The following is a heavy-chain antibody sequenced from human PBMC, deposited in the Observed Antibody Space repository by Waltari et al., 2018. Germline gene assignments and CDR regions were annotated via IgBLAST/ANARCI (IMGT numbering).Heavy chain of an antibody. J-gene: IGHJ4*02. D-gene: IGHD1-26*01. Sequence: QVQLVQSGTEVKKPGASVRVSCQASGYTFTDYHLHWVRQTPGQGFEWMGWINPKNVDTSYAQNFLGRVTMTRDTSINTAYMDLSGLRSDDAAVFYCARDPGPIVGAPDFWGQGTLVTVSS. CDR1: GYTFTDYH. CDR3: ARDPGPIVGAPDF. V-gene: IGHV1-2*02. CDR2: INPKNVDT.